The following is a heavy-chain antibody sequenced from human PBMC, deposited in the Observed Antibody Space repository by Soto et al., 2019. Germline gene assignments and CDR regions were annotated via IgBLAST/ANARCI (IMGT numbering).Heavy chain of an antibody. D-gene: IGHD3-3*01. CDR1: GGTLSSFINYP. Sequence: QMQLVQSGAEVKKPGSSVKVSCKASGGTLSSFINYPINWVRQAPGQGLEWMGGIVPNVGTVNYAQKFQGRVTFTADKSTGTAYMEVSSLRSEDTALYYCGRRDTSGFLRYFDNWGQGTLVTVSS. CDR2: IVPNVGTV. J-gene: IGHJ4*02. CDR3: GRRDTSGFLRYFDN. V-gene: IGHV1-69*06.